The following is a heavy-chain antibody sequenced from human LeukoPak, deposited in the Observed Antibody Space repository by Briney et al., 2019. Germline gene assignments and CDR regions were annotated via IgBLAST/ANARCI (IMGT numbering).Heavy chain of an antibody. J-gene: IGHJ4*02. CDR3: ARFVTGTNTSKRKYYFDY. V-gene: IGHV1-2*06. D-gene: IGHD1-7*01. Sequence: ASVKVSCKASGYTFTGYYMHWVRQAPGQGLEWMGRINPNSGGTNYAQKFQGRVTMTRDTSISTANMELSRLRSDDTAVYYCARFVTGTNTSKRKYYFDYWGQGTLVTVSS. CDR2: INPNSGGT. CDR1: GYTFTGYY.